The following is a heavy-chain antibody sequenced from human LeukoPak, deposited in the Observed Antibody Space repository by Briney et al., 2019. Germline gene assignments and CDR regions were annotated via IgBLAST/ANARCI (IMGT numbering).Heavy chain of an antibody. J-gene: IGHJ4*02. Sequence: PGGSLRLSCAASGFTLSSYEMNWVRQAPGKGLEWVSYISSSGSTIYYADSVKGRFTISRDNAKNSLYLQMNSLRAEDTAVYYCARTLPYCSGGSCYSGGGYFDYWGQGTLVTVSS. D-gene: IGHD2-15*01. CDR2: ISSSGSTI. CDR3: ARTLPYCSGGSCYSGGGYFDY. CDR1: GFTLSSYE. V-gene: IGHV3-48*03.